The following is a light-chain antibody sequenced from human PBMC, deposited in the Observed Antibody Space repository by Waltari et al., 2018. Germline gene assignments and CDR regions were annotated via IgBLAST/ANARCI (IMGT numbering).Light chain of an antibody. CDR1: NLGDKY. CDR3: QAWDSSTHVV. V-gene: IGLV3-1*01. CDR2: QDS. Sequence: SYELTQPHSVSVSPGETASLTCSGENLGDKYACWYQQKPGQSPVLVIYQDSKRPSGIPERFSGSNSGNTATLTISGTQAMDEADYYCQAWDSSTHVVFGGGTKLTVL. J-gene: IGLJ2*01.